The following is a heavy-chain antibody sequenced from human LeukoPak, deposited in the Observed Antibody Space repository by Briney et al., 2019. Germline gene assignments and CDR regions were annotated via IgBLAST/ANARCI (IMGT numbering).Heavy chain of an antibody. Sequence: PGGSLRLSCAASGFTFSNAWMSWVRQAPGKGLEWVSVIYSGGSTYYADSVRGRFTISRDNSKNTLYLQMNSLRAEDTAVYYCAGYCSGGSCYQRGSDYWGQGTLVTVSS. J-gene: IGHJ4*02. CDR1: GFTFSNAW. V-gene: IGHV3-66*01. CDR2: IYSGGST. D-gene: IGHD2-15*01. CDR3: AGYCSGGSCYQRGSDY.